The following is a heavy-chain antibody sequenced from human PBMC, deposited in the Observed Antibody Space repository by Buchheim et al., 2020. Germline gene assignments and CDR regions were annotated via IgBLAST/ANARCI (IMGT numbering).Heavy chain of an antibody. J-gene: IGHJ6*02. CDR1: EYSFTSYW. V-gene: IGHV5-51*01. Sequence: EMQLVQSGAEVKKPGESLKISCKASEYSFTSYWIAWVRQTPGKGLEWMGLINPGDSDTRYSPSFRGQVTISADNSNTTAFLQWSSLKASDTAMYYCARVARITAWGMDVWGQGTT. D-gene: IGHD5-24*01. CDR2: INPGDSDT. CDR3: ARVARITAWGMDV.